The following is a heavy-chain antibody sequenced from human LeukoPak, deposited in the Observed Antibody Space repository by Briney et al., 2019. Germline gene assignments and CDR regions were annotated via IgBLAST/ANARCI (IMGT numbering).Heavy chain of an antibody. J-gene: IGHJ4*02. D-gene: IGHD3-9*01. CDR3: AREGTLRYFDWLLDY. Sequence: SETLSLTCSVSDDSITMYYWTWIRQPPGKGLEWIGYIYYSGSTNYNPSLKSRVTISVDTSKNQFSLKLSSVTAADTAVYYCAREGTLRYFDWLLDYWGQGTLVTVSS. V-gene: IGHV4-59*12. CDR2: IYYSGST. CDR1: DDSITMYY.